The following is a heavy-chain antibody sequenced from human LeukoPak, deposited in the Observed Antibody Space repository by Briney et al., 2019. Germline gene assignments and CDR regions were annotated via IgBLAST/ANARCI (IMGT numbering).Heavy chain of an antibody. CDR2: ISGSGLTT. V-gene: IGHV3-23*01. D-gene: IGHD3-10*01. CDR1: GFTFSTIS. CDR3: AEERREPSRDDYFDY. Sequence: GGSLRLSCAASGFTFSTISMHWVRLAPGRGLEWVSDISGSGLTTFYADSVKGRFTISRDNSKNTLYLQMNSLRAEDTAVYYCAEERREPSRDDYFDYWGQGTLVTVSS. J-gene: IGHJ4*02.